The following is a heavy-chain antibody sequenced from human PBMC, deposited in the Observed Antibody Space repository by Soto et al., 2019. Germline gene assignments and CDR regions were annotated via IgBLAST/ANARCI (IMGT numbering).Heavy chain of an antibody. CDR3: LYSSSLYYFDY. CDR1: SGSINSNY. D-gene: IGHD6-19*01. J-gene: IGHJ4*02. Sequence: QVHLQESGPGLVKPSETLSLTCTVSSGSINSNYWSWIRQPPGKGLEWIGYVYYSGSTNYNPSLKSRVTISVDTSKNQFSLKVSSVTAADTAVYYCLYSSSLYYFDYWGQGMLVTVSS. V-gene: IGHV4-59*08. CDR2: VYYSGST.